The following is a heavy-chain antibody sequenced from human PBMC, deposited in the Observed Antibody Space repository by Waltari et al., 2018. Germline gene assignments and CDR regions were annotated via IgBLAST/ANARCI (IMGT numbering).Heavy chain of an antibody. CDR2: IKQDGSEN. J-gene: IGHJ6*03. Sequence: EVQMVESGGGLVQPGGSLRLSCAASGFTFGGFWMTWVRQAPGKGLEWVDNIKQDGSENYYVDSVKGRFTSSRDDAKNSLYRQMNSLRNEDTAVYFCARVFVYGANSGKRPMDVWGKGTAVTVSS. V-gene: IGHV3-7*01. D-gene: IGHD4-17*01. CDR3: ARVFVYGANSGKRPMDV. CDR1: GFTFGGFW.